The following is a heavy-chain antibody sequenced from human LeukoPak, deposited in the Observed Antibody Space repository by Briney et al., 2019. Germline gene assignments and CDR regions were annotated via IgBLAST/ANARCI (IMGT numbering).Heavy chain of an antibody. CDR2: INHSGST. CDR3: ARRSSWYVIWFDP. CDR1: GGSFSGYY. V-gene: IGHV4-34*01. Sequence: SETLSLTCAVYGGSFSGYYWSWIRQPPGKGLEWIGEINHSGSTNYNPSLKSRVTISVDTSKNQFSLKLSSVTAADTVVYYCARRSSWYVIWFDPWGQGTLVTVSS. J-gene: IGHJ5*02. D-gene: IGHD6-13*01.